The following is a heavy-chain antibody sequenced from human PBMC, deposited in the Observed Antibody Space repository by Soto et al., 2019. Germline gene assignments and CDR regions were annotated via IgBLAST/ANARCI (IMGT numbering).Heavy chain of an antibody. V-gene: IGHV1-18*01. D-gene: IGHD7-27*01. CDR2: ISTYNDHT. Sequence: QVHLEQSGAEVKKPGASVKVTCKASDYTFYNFGIAWVRQAPGQGIGWMGWISTYNDHTNYAQRFQGRVTMTTDTSARTATMELRGLGPDDRAVYYAARLPNCGYHTHYYSGMDVWGQGTTVTVSS. J-gene: IGHJ6*02. CDR1: DYTFYNFG. CDR3: ARLPNCGYHTHYYSGMDV.